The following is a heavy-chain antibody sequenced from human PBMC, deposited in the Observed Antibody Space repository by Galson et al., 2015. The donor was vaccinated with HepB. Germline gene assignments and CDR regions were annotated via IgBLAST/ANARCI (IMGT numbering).Heavy chain of an antibody. CDR3: ARVPTRYYSNYALDY. V-gene: IGHV3-30-3*01. Sequence: SLRLSCAASGFTFSSYAMHWVRQAPGKGLEWVAVISYDGSNKYYADSVKGRFTISRDNSKNTLYLQMNSLRAEDTAVYYCARVPTRYYSNYALDYWGQGTLVTVSS. CDR1: GFTFSSYA. CDR2: ISYDGSNK. J-gene: IGHJ4*02. D-gene: IGHD4-11*01.